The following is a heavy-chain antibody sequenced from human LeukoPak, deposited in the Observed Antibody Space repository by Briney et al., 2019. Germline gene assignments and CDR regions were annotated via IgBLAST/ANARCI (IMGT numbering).Heavy chain of an antibody. J-gene: IGHJ6*02. CDR2: IFVSGST. CDR1: GGSISGYY. Sequence: PSETLSLTCTVSGGSISGYYRSWIRQPPGKGLWWIGHIFVSGSTTYNPSLKSRVTISVDTSKNQFSLKLRSVTAADTAVYYCARHAYDSSGYWGYYYYYGMDVWGQGTTVTVSS. V-gene: IGHV4-59*08. D-gene: IGHD3-22*01. CDR3: ARHAYDSSGYWGYYYYYGMDV.